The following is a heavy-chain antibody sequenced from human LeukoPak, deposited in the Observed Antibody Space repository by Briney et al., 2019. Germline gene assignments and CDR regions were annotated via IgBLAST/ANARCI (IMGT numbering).Heavy chain of an antibody. CDR1: GGSVSDYY. V-gene: IGHV4-59*02. D-gene: IGHD3-10*01. CDR2: IYYTGST. J-gene: IGHJ5*02. Sequence: SETLSLTCTISGGSVSDYYWSWIRQSPGKGLEWIGYIYYTGSTAYNPSLKSRVTISADTSKNQFSLKLSSVTAADTAVYYCARRLVRGVIRGPHWFDPWGQGTLVTVSS. CDR3: ARRLVRGVIRGPHWFDP.